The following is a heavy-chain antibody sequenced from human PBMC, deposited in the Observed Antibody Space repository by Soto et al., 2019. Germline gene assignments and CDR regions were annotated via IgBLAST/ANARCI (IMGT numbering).Heavy chain of an antibody. CDR1: GFTFSTYA. CDR2: ISANGQDI. Sequence: GSLRLSCAASGFTFSTYALSWVRQAPGKGLEWVSAISANGQDIYYADSVRGRFTISRDNSKNTIFLHMDSLRAEDTAVYYCAKDRNYPRDQFHYWGQGTLVTVSS. D-gene: IGHD1-7*01. J-gene: IGHJ4*02. CDR3: AKDRNYPRDQFHY. V-gene: IGHV3-23*01.